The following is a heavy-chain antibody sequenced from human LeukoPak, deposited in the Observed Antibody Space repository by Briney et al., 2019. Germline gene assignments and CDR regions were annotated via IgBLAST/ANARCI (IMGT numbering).Heavy chain of an antibody. CDR1: EFTISHYW. CDR3: TRGCCGSGSHDY. CDR2: INQDGSVE. D-gene: IGHD3-10*01. Sequence: PGGSLRLSCAASEFTISHYWMSWVRQAPGEGLEWVANINQDGSVEHYVDSVKGRFTISRDNAKNSVYLQMNTLRAEDTAVYYCTRGCCGSGSHDYWGQGALVTVSS. V-gene: IGHV3-7*04. J-gene: IGHJ4*02.